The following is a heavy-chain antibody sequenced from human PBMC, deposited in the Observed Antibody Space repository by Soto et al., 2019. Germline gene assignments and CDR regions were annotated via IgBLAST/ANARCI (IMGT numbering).Heavy chain of an antibody. D-gene: IGHD1-20*01. Sequence: QVQLQESGPGLVKPSGTLSLSCGVSGGSVLSTNWWTWVRQPPGKGLEWIGEIYHSGSTNYNPSLKGRVTISLDKSKNQFSLHLSPMAAADTALYYSARLSGTGYNSDGLDAWGQGTPVTVS. J-gene: IGHJ6*02. CDR2: IYHSGST. V-gene: IGHV4-4*02. CDR3: ARLSGTGYNSDGLDA. CDR1: GGSVLSTNW.